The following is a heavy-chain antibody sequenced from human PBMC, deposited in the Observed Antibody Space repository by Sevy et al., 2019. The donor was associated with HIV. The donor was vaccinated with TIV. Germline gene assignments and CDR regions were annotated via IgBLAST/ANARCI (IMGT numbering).Heavy chain of an antibody. CDR2: ISAYNGKP. Sequence: ASVKVSCKASGYTFTSYGISWVRQAPGQGLEWMGWISAYNGKPNYAQKLQGRVTMTTDTSTSTAYMELRSLRSDDTAVYYCARLYLGQALGYFDYWGQGTLVTVSS. J-gene: IGHJ4*02. D-gene: IGHD2-15*01. V-gene: IGHV1-18*01. CDR1: GYTFTSYG. CDR3: ARLYLGQALGYFDY.